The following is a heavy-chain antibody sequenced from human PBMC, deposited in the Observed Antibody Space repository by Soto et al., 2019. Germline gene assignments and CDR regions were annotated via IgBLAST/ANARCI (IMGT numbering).Heavy chain of an antibody. CDR2: TSYDGDKN. Sequence: GSLRLSCAASGFTFSNYGLHWVRQAPGKGLEWVAVTSYDGDKNYYSASVKGRFTISRDNSKNTLYLQMNSLRADDTAVYYCAKDIALVRGVIIDMDVWGQGTTVTVSS. CDR1: GFTFSNYG. J-gene: IGHJ6*02. V-gene: IGHV3-30*18. D-gene: IGHD3-10*01. CDR3: AKDIALVRGVIIDMDV.